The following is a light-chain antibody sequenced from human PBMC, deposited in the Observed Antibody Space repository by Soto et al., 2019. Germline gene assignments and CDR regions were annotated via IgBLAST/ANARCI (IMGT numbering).Light chain of an antibody. V-gene: IGKV3D-20*01. CDR2: HAS. J-gene: IGKJ3*01. CDR3: QQFGNAPFT. CDR1: QSVSTSY. Sequence: EIVLMQSPAPLFLSSGERATLSCGASQSVSTSYLAWYQQKPGLAPRLLIYHASSRATGIPDRFSGSGSGTDFTLTISRLEPEDFAVYYCQQFGNAPFTFGPGTKVDIK.